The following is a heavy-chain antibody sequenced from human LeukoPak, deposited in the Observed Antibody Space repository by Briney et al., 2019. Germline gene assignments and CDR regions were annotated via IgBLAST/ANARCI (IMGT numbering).Heavy chain of an antibody. CDR3: ARALAVVVISRAFDI. V-gene: IGHV3-21*04. CDR1: GFTFSSYS. Sequence: GGSLRLSCAASGFTFSSYSMNWVRQAPGKGLEWVSSISSSSSYIYYADSVKGRFTISRDNSKNTLYLQMNSLRADDTAVYYCARALAVVVISRAFDIWGQGTMVTVSS. CDR2: ISSSSSYI. D-gene: IGHD3-22*01. J-gene: IGHJ3*02.